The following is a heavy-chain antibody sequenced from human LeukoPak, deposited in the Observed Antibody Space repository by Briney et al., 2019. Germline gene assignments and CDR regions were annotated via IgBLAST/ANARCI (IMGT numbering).Heavy chain of an antibody. Sequence: GGSLRRSCAAAGFTFSSYGMHWVRQAPGKGLEWVAVIWYDGSNKYYADSVKGRFTISRDNSKNTLYLQMNSLRAEDTAVYYCAKILSGTYSFDLWGQGTLVTVSS. J-gene: IGHJ4*02. D-gene: IGHD1-26*01. CDR2: IWYDGSNK. V-gene: IGHV3-33*06. CDR3: AKILSGTYSFDL. CDR1: GFTFSSYG.